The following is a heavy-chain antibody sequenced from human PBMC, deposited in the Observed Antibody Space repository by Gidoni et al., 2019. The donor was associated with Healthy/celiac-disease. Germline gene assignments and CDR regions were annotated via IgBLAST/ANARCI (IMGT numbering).Heavy chain of an antibody. Sequence: QVQLVESVGGVVQHGRSLRLSCDASGFTFRSDGMHGVRQAPGTGLEWVSGIWYDGSNKSYAYSVKGRFTISRDNSKNRLYRQMNSLRAEDTAVYYCAREGPLAAGKRGYFDYWGQGTLVTVSS. V-gene: IGHV3-33*01. CDR2: IWYDGSNK. D-gene: IGHD6-13*01. CDR3: AREGPLAAGKRGYFDY. CDR1: GFTFRSDG. J-gene: IGHJ4*02.